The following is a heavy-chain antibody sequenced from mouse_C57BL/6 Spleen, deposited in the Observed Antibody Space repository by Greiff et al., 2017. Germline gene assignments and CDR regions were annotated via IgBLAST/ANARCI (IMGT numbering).Heavy chain of an antibody. CDR3: AKNMGYDYDSWFAY. J-gene: IGHJ3*01. Sequence: EVKLVESGPGLVKPSQSLSLTCSVTGYSITSGYYWNWIRQFPGNKLEWMGYISYDGSNNYNPSLKNRISITRDTSKNQFFLKLNSVTTEDTATYDCAKNMGYDYDSWFAYWGQGTLVTVSA. V-gene: IGHV3-6*01. CDR1: GYSITSGYY. CDR2: ISYDGSN. D-gene: IGHD2-4*01.